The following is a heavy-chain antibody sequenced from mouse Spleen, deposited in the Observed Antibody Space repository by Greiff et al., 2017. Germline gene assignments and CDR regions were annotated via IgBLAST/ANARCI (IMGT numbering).Heavy chain of an antibody. CDR1: GFTFSDYG. J-gene: IGHJ2*01. V-gene: IGHV5-15*01. Sequence: EVQVVESGGGLVKPGGSLKLSCAASGFTFSDYGMAWVRQAPGKGPEWVAFISNLAYSIYYADTVTGRFTISRENAKNTLYLEMSSLRSEDTAMYYCARHGTTVVSFDYWGQGTTLTVSS. CDR3: ARHGTTVVSFDY. CDR2: ISNLAYSI. D-gene: IGHD1-1*01.